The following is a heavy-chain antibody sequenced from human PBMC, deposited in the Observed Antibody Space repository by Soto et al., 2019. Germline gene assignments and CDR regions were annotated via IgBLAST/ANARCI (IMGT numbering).Heavy chain of an antibody. V-gene: IGHV3-30*18. CDR1: GFTFNIYV. CDR3: AKDQASGQGSFDS. CDR2: ISYDGSNQ. Sequence: GGSLRRSWAASGFTFNIYVMHWVRQAPDKGLEWVALISYDGSNQYYADSVKGRFTISRDNSKNTLFLQMNSLRADDTAVYYCAKDQASGQGSFDSWGQGTLVTVSS. J-gene: IGHJ4*02.